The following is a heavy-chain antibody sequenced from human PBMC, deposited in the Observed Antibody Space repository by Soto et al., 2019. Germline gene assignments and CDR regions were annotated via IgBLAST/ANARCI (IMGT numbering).Heavy chain of an antibody. CDR2: ISYDGSNK. J-gene: IGHJ6*02. D-gene: IGHD6-13*01. Sequence: QVQLVESGGGVVQPGRSLRLSCAASGFTFSSYAMHWVRQAPGKGLEWVAVISYDGSNKYYADSVKGRFTISRDNSKNXPYLQMNSLRAEDTAVYYCARDKQQLALYYYYGMDVWGQGTTVTVSS. V-gene: IGHV3-30-3*01. CDR1: GFTFSSYA. CDR3: ARDKQQLALYYYYGMDV.